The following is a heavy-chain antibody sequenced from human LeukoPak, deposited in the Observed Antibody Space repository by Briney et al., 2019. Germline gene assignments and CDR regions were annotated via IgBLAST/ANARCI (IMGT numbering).Heavy chain of an antibody. D-gene: IGHD1-26*01. Sequence: SVKVSCKASGGTFSSYAISWVRQAPGQGLEWMGGIIPIFGTANYAQKFQGRVTITTDESTSTAYMELRSLRSDDTAVYYCARGGGSYPRWDYYYMDVWGKGTTVTVSS. CDR3: ARGGGSYPRWDYYYMDV. CDR1: GGTFSSYA. J-gene: IGHJ6*03. CDR2: IIPIFGTA. V-gene: IGHV1-69*05.